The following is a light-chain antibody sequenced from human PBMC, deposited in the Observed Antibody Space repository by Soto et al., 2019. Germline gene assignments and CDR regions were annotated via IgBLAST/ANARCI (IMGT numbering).Light chain of an antibody. CDR3: CAYAGSYTVL. V-gene: IGLV2-11*01. CDR2: DVS. Sequence: QSALTQPRSVSGSPGQSVTISCTGTSSDVGGYKYVSWYQQHPGKVPKLMMFDVSERPSGVPDRFSGSKSGNTASLSISGLQAEDEADYYCCAYAGSYTVLFGGGTQLT. J-gene: IGLJ2*01. CDR1: SSDVGGYKY.